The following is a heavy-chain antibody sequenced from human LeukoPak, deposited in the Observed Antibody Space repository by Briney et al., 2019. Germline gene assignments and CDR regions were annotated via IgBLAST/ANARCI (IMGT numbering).Heavy chain of an antibody. CDR1: GFTFSSYW. CDR2: IKQDGGEK. J-gene: IGHJ4*02. D-gene: IGHD3-3*01. Sequence: PGGSLRLSCAASGFTFSSYWMSWVRQAPGKGLEWVANIKQDGGEKYYVDSVKGRFTISRDNAKNSLYLQMNSLRAEDTAVYYCARVRFLEWPYGDYFDYWGQGTLVTVSS. CDR3: ARVRFLEWPYGDYFDY. V-gene: IGHV3-7*01.